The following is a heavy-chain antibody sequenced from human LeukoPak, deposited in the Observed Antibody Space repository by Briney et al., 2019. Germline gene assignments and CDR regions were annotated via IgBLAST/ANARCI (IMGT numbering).Heavy chain of an antibody. V-gene: IGHV3-21*01. CDR2: INSDSSYI. Sequence: PGGSLRLSCAASGFTFSSYSMNWVRQAPGKGLEWVSSINSDSSYIYYADSVKGRFTISRDNSKNTLYLQMNSLRAEDTAVFYCAKGVYYGSGSYVTVDYWGQGTLVTVSS. CDR1: GFTFSSYS. CDR3: AKGVYYGSGSYVTVDY. J-gene: IGHJ4*02. D-gene: IGHD3-10*01.